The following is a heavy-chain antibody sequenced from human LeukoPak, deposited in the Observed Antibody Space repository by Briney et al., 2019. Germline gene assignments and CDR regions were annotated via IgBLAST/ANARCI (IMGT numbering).Heavy chain of an antibody. CDR3: ATGQSKQWGDWFDP. V-gene: IGHV1-24*01. Sequence: GASVKVSCKVSGYTLTELSMHWVRQAPGKGLEWMGGFDPEDGETIYAQKFQGRVTMTEDTSTDTAYMERSSLRSEDTAVYYCATGQSKQWGDWFDPWGQGALVTVSS. CDR1: GYTLTELS. J-gene: IGHJ5*02. CDR2: FDPEDGET. D-gene: IGHD6-19*01.